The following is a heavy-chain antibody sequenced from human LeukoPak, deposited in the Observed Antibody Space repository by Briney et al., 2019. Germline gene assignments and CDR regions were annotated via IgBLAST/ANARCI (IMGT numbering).Heavy chain of an antibody. V-gene: IGHV3-20*04. D-gene: IGHD4-17*01. CDR1: GFTFDDYG. CDR2: INWNGGST. J-gene: IGHJ2*01. Sequence: PGGSLRLSCAAAGFTFDDYGMSWVRQAPGKGLEWVSGINWNGGSTGYAESVKGRFTISRDNAKNSLYLQMNSLRAQDTALYYCARDSSRDYGDYIRVWYFDLWGRGTLVTVSS. CDR3: ARDSSRDYGDYIRVWYFDL.